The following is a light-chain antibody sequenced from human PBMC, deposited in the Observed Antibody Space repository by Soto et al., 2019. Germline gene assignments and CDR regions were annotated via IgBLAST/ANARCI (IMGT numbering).Light chain of an antibody. CDR2: GAS. V-gene: IGKV3-15*01. Sequence: EIVMTRSPATLSVSLGERATLSCRASLSVSSNLAWYQQKPGQAPRLLIYGASTRASGVPARFSGSGSGIEFSLTISSLQSEDFAVYYCQQYNDWWTFGQGTKVEIK. CDR1: LSVSSN. CDR3: QQYNDWWT. J-gene: IGKJ1*01.